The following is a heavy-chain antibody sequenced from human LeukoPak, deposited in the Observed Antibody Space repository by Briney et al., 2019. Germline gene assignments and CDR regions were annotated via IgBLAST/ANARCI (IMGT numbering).Heavy chain of an antibody. V-gene: IGHV3-64D*06. CDR3: VKVTQYYFDY. J-gene: IGHJ4*02. CDR2: ISSNGDST. CDR1: GFTFSSYA. Sequence: GGSLRLSCSASGFTFSSYAMHWVRQAPGKGLEYVSAISSNGDSTYYADSVKGRFTISRDNSKNTLYLQMSSLRAEDTAVYYCVKVTQYYFDYWGQGTLVTVSS.